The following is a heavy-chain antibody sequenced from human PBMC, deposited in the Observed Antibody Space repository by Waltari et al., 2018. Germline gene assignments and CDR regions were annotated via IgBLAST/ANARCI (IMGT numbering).Heavy chain of an antibody. CDR3: AKDQELFAPTAATDY. Sequence: EVQLLESGGGLVQPGGSLRLSCAASGFTFSSYAMSWVRQAPGKGLEWGSTISGNGEATYYADSVKGRFTISRDNSRDTLFLQMNSLRAADTALYYCAKDQELFAPTAATDYWGQGTLVTVSS. J-gene: IGHJ4*02. V-gene: IGHV3-23*01. D-gene: IGHD6-13*01. CDR2: ISGNGEAT. CDR1: GFTFSSYA.